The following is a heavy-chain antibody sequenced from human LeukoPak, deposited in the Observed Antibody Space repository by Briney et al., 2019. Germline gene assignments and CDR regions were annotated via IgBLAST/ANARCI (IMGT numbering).Heavy chain of an antibody. D-gene: IGHD2-21*02. CDR1: GGSINSGDYF. Sequence: MSSETLSLTCTVSGGSINSGDYFWSWIRQHPGKGLEWIGYIYYSESTHYNPSLKTRITISVDTSKNEFSLKLSSVTAADTAVHYCARVHHERLRLDVWGQGTTVTVSS. J-gene: IGHJ6*02. CDR3: ARVHHERLRLDV. V-gene: IGHV4-31*03. CDR2: IYYSEST.